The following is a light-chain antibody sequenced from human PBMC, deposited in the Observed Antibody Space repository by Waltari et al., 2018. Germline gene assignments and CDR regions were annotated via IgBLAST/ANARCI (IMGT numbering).Light chain of an antibody. CDR2: LGS. CDR1: KSLQPSNDYNN. V-gene: IGKV2-28*01. CDR3: MQALRTPPT. J-gene: IGKJ2*01. Sequence: DIVMTQSPLSLLVLPGEPASISCRTRKSLQPSNDYNNLAWYLQKPGQSPQLLIYLGSNRASGVPDRFSGSGSGTDFTLIISRVEAEDVAVYYCMQALRTPPTFGQGTKLEI.